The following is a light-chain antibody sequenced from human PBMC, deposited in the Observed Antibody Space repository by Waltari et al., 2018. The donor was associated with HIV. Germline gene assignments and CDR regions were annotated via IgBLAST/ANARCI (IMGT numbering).Light chain of an antibody. CDR2: WAS. V-gene: IGKV4-1*01. Sequence: DIVMTQSPDSLAVSLGERPPINCKSSHSLCSHPRYKSCLAWDQQKLGQRPKRLIYWASTRRSGVPVRFSVSGSCTDFTLTISRLQAEDVATYSGQRYHNIPWTFGRGTKVEIK. CDR3: QRYHNIPWT. CDR1: HSLCSHPRYKSC. J-gene: IGKJ1*01.